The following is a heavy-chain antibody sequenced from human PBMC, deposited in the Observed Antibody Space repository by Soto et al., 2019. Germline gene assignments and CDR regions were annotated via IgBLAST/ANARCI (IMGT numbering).Heavy chain of an antibody. D-gene: IGHD6-19*01. CDR3: AKGPGASSDWHGGLY. V-gene: IGHV3-23*01. CDR2: ISGSGGST. J-gene: IGHJ4*02. CDR1: GFTFSSYA. Sequence: EVQLLESGGGLVQPGVSLRLSCAASGFTFSSYAMSWVRQAPGKGLEWVSAISGSGGSTYYADSVKGRFTISRDNSKNTLYLQMNSLRAEDTAVYYCAKGPGASSDWHGGLYWGQGTLVTVSS.